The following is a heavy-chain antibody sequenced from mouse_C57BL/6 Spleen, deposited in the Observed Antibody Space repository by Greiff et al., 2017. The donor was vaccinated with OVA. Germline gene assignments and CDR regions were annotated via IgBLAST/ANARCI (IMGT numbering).Heavy chain of an antibody. V-gene: IGHV5-6*02. CDR3: ARHGGYSSSFAY. J-gene: IGHJ3*01. CDR2: ISSGGSYT. Sequence: DVKLVESGGDLVKPGGSLKLSCAASGFTFSSYGMSWVRQTPDKRLEWVANISSGGSYTYYPDSVKGRFTISKDNAKNTLYLQMSSLKSEDTAMYYCARHGGYSSSFAYWGQGTLVTVSA. CDR1: GFTFSSYG. D-gene: IGHD1-1*01.